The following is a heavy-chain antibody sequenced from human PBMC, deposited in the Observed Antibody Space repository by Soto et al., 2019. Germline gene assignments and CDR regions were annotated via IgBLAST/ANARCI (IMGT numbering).Heavy chain of an antibody. J-gene: IGHJ4*02. CDR2: INAGNGNT. V-gene: IGHV1-3*01. D-gene: IGHD2-15*01. CDR1: GYSFTNYA. CDR3: ARDLGGWPDY. Sequence: ASVKVSCKASGYSFTNYAMHWVRQAPGQGLEWMGWINAGNGNTKYSQKFQGRVTITRDTSASTAYMELSSLRSEDTAVYYCARDLGGWPDYWGQGTLVTVSS.